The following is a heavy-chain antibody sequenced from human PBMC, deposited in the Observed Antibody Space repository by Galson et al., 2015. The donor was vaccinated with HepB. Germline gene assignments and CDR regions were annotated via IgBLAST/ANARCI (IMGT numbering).Heavy chain of an antibody. D-gene: IGHD5-18*01. J-gene: IGHJ3*02. V-gene: IGHV3-74*01. CDR3: AREFGYTYAFDI. Sequence: SLRLSCAASGFTFSSHYMHWVRQAPGKGLVWVSRINYDGSDIIYADSVRGRFTISRDNAKNTLYLQMKSLRAEDTALYYCAREFGYTYAFDIWGQGTMVTVSS. CDR1: GFTFSSHY. CDR2: INYDGSDI.